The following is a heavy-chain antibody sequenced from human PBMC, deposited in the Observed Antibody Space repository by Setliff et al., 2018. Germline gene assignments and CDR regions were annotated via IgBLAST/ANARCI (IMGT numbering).Heavy chain of an antibody. CDR2: INHSGST. V-gene: IGHV4-34*01. CDR1: GGSFSGYY. D-gene: IGHD6-19*01. J-gene: IGHJ4*02. CDR3: ARGYGYSSGWYRVYFDY. Sequence: PSETLSLTCTVSGGSFSGYYWSWIRQPPGKGLEWIGEINHSGSTNYNPSLKSRVTISVDTSKNQFSLKLSSVTAADTAVYYCARGYGYSSGWYRVYFDYWGQGTLVTVSS.